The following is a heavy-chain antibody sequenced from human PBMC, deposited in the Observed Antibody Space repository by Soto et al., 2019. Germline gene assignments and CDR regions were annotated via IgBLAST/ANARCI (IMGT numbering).Heavy chain of an antibody. Sequence: QVQLQESGPGLVKPSQTLSLTCTVSGDSISSGGYFWNWIRQHPGKGLEWIGYIYYSGSTDYNPSLKSRVTISVDTSKNRFSLKLSSVTAADTAVYYCARGAGIWGQGTLVTVSS. CDR3: ARGAGI. CDR2: IYYSGST. J-gene: IGHJ4*02. CDR1: GDSISSGGYF. V-gene: IGHV4-31*03.